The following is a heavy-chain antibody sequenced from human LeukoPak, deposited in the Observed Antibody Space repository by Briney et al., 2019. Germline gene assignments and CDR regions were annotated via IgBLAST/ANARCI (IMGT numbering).Heavy chain of an antibody. V-gene: IGHV3-30*04. CDR2: ISYDGSNK. D-gene: IGHD5-18*01. J-gene: IGHJ6*03. CDR1: GFTFSSYA. Sequence: GESLKISCAASGFTFSSYAMHWVRQAPGKGLEWVAVISYDGSNKYYADSVKGRFTISRDNSKNTLYLQMNSLRAEDTAVYYCARAGGSQLWLFMDVWGKGTTVTVSS. CDR3: ARAGGSQLWLFMDV.